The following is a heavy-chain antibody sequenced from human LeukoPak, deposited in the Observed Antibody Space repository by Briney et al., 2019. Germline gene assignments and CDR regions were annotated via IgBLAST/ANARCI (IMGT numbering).Heavy chain of an antibody. V-gene: IGHV4-34*01. CDR3: ARMRVRGVFLYYFDY. CDR1: GGSFSGYY. D-gene: IGHD3-10*01. Sequence: SETLSLTCAVYGGSFSGYYWSWIRQPPGKGLEWIGGINHSGNTNYNPSLKSRVTISVDTSKNQFSLKLSSVTAADTAVYYCARMRVRGVFLYYFDYWGQGTLVTVSS. J-gene: IGHJ4*02. CDR2: INHSGNT.